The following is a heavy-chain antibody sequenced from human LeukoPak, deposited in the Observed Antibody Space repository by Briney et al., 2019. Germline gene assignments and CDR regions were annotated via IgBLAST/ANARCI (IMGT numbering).Heavy chain of an antibody. CDR1: AFSLNAYN. CDR3: ARDELHTGTYFPFDY. CDR2: ISYTGTYI. J-gene: IGHJ4*02. V-gene: IGHV3-21*01. Sequence: GGSLRLSCAASAFSLNAYNMNWVRQAPGKGLEWVSSISYTGTYIYYADSVKGRFTISRDNAKNSLYLQMNSLRAEDTAVYYCARDELHTGTYFPFDYWGQGTLVTVSS. D-gene: IGHD1-26*01.